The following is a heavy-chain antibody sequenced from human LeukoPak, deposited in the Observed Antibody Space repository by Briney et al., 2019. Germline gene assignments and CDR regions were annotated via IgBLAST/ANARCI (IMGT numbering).Heavy chain of an antibody. CDR3: ARDGLSYYDFWSGYWRDWFDP. J-gene: IGHJ5*02. CDR2: ISAYNGNT. CDR1: GYTFTSYG. V-gene: IGHV1-18*01. D-gene: IGHD3-3*01. Sequence: GASVKVSCKASGYTFTSYGISWVRQAPGQGLEWMGWISAYNGNTNYAQKLQGRVTMTTDTSTSTAYMELRSLRSDDTAVYYCARDGLSYYDFWSGYWRDWFDPWGQGTLVTVSS.